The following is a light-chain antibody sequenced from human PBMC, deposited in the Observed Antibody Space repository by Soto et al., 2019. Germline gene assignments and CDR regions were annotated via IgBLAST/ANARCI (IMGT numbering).Light chain of an antibody. CDR2: ETS. Sequence: DIQMTQSPSSLSASVGDRVIITCQASQDIKKYLNWYQQKPGKAPKLLIYETSNLETGVPSRFSGSGSGTDFTFTISTLQSEDLATYYWQQYDNIPLTFGPGTKVDIK. V-gene: IGKV1-33*01. J-gene: IGKJ3*01. CDR3: QQYDNIPLT. CDR1: QDIKKY.